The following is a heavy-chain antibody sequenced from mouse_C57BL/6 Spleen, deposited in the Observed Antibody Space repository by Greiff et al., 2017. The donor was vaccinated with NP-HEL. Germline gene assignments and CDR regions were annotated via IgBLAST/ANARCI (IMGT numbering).Heavy chain of an antibody. D-gene: IGHD1-1*01. CDR2: IYPSDSET. Sequence: QVQLQQSGAELVRPGSSVKLSCKASGYTFTSYWMDWVKQRPGQGLEWIGNIYPSDSETHYNQKFKDKATLTVDKSSSTAYMRLSSLTSEDSAVYYCARRDGSSYGFAYWGQGTLVTVSA. CDR1: GYTFTSYW. CDR3: ARRDGSSYGFAY. V-gene: IGHV1-61*01. J-gene: IGHJ3*01.